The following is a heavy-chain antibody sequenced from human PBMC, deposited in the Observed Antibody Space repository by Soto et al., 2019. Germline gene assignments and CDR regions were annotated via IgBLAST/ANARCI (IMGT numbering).Heavy chain of an antibody. J-gene: IGHJ4*02. D-gene: IGHD1-20*01. V-gene: IGHV2-5*01. Sequence: VRTLANPTQSLTLTCTFSGFSLSTSGVGVGWIRQPPGKAREWLALIYWNDDKKYSPSLKSRLGITKDAFRNQVVLTMTNVDPLDTATYYCARRRGYNWNNPAFDYWGQGALVTV. CDR3: ARRRGYNWNNPAFDY. CDR1: GFSLSTSGVG. CDR2: IYWNDDK.